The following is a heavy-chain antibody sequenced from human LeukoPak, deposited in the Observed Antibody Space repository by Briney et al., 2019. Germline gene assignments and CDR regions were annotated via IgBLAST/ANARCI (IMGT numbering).Heavy chain of an antibody. J-gene: IGHJ2*01. D-gene: IGHD3-22*01. CDR3: ARGSEYYDSSGYYGYWYFDL. V-gene: IGHV3-7*05. CDR2: INQDGSEK. Sequence: GGSLRLSCAASGFNFRRYWMSWVRQAPGKGLEWVASINQDGSEKYYVDSVKGRFTISRDNAKNSLYLQMNSLRVEDTAVYYCARGSEYYDSSGYYGYWYFDLWGRGILVTVSS. CDR1: GFNFRRYW.